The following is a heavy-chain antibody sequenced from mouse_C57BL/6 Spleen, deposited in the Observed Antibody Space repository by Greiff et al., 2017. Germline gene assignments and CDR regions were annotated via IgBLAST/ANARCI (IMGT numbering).Heavy chain of an antibody. CDR1: GFTFSSYA. CDR3: TRVSTGTDYCDY. D-gene: IGHD4-1*02. J-gene: IGHJ2*01. Sequence: EVQLQESGEGLVKPGGSLPLSCAASGFTFSSYAMSWVRQTPEKRLEWVAYISSGGDYIYYADTVKGRFTISRDNARNTLYLQLSSLKSEDTAMYYCTRVSTGTDYCDYWGQGTTLTVSS. V-gene: IGHV5-9-1*02. CDR2: ISSGGDYI.